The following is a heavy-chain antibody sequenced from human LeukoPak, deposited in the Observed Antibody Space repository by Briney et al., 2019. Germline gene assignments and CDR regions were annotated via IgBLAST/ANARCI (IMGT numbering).Heavy chain of an antibody. Sequence: SVKVSCKASGGTFSSYAISWVRQAPGQGLEWMGGIIPIFGTANYAQKFQGRVTITADESTSTAYMELSSLRSEDTAVYYCAVELGYCSSTSCSSAEYFQHWGQGTLVTVSS. J-gene: IGHJ1*01. CDR3: AVELGYCSSTSCSSAEYFQH. CDR2: IIPIFGTA. CDR1: GGTFSSYA. V-gene: IGHV1-69*13. D-gene: IGHD2-2*01.